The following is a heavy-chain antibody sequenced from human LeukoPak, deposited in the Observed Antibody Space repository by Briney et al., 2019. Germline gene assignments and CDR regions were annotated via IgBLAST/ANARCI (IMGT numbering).Heavy chain of an antibody. CDR3: ARDFAGGYNWFDP. Sequence: GGSLRLSCAASGFTFSDYYMSWVRQAPGKGLEWVSVIYSGGSTYYADSVKGRFTISRDNSKNTLYLQMNSLRAEDTAVYYCARDFAGGYNWFDPWGQGTLVTVSS. V-gene: IGHV3-53*01. D-gene: IGHD3-10*01. J-gene: IGHJ5*02. CDR1: GFTFSDYY. CDR2: IYSGGST.